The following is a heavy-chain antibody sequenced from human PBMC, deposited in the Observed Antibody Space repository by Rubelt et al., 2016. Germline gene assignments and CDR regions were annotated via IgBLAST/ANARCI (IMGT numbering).Heavy chain of an antibody. Sequence: EVQLVESGGGLVQPGGSLRLSCAASGFTVSSNYMSWVRQAPGKGLEWVSVIYSGGSTYSADSVQGRFTIARGNAKNTLYLQMNSLRAEDTAVYYCARNWGFDYWGQGTLVTVSS. CDR3: ARNWGFDY. D-gene: IGHD7-27*01. CDR2: IYSGGST. J-gene: IGHJ4*02. V-gene: IGHV3-66*01. CDR1: GFTVSSNY.